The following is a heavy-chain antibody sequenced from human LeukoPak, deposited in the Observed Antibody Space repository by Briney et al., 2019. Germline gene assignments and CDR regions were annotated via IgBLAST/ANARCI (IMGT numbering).Heavy chain of an antibody. J-gene: IGHJ4*02. V-gene: IGHV4-31*11. D-gene: IGHD4-11*01. CDR3: ARARRETTLAHAAFDY. Sequence: SETLSLTCAVYGGSISSGGYYWSWIRQHPGKGLEWIGYFYYSGSTYYNPSLKSRVTISVDTSKNQFSLKLSSVTAADTAVYYCARARRETTLAHAAFDYWGQGTLVAVSS. CDR1: GGSISSGGYY. CDR2: FYYSGST.